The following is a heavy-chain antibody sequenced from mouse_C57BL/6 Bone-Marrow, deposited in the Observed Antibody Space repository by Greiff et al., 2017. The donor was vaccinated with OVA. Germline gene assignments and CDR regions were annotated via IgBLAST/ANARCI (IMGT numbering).Heavy chain of an antibody. CDR3: AREGLWSRGCDY. D-gene: IGHD1-1*02. J-gene: IGHJ2*01. CDR1: GYTFTDYY. CDR2: INPNNGGT. Sequence: EVQLQQSGPELVKPGASVKISCKASGYTFTDYYMNWVKQRPGKSLEWIGDINPNNGGTSYNQKFKGKATLTVDKSSSTAYMELRSLTSEDSAVYYCAREGLWSRGCDYWGQGTTLTVSS. V-gene: IGHV1-26*01.